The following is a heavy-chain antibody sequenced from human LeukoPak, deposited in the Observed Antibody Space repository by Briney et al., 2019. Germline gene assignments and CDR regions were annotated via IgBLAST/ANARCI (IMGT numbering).Heavy chain of an antibody. CDR3: ARQMRWSKVLDAFDI. D-gene: IGHD2-15*01. J-gene: IGHJ3*02. CDR1: GGPISSYY. V-gene: IGHV4-59*08. Sequence: SETLSLTCTVSGGPISSYYWSWIRQPPGKGLEWIGFIYYSGSTNYNPSLKSRVTISVDTSKNQFSLKLSSVTAADTAVYYCARQMRWSKVLDAFDIWGQGTMVTVSS. CDR2: IYYSGST.